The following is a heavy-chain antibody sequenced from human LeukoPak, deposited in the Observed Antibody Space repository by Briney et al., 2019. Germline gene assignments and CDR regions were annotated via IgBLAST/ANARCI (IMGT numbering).Heavy chain of an antibody. J-gene: IGHJ1*01. D-gene: IGHD2-15*01. V-gene: IGHV3-23*01. CDR1: GFTFRNYA. Sequence: GGSLLLSCAASGFTFRNYAMTWVRKAPGKGLERVSRTSGSGDIRLYADSVKGRLAISRTDSANKEYLLMNSLRADGTGVYYCANYRSGGGGYYSGLEHWGQGTQVTVSS. CDR2: TSGSGDIR. CDR3: ANYRSGGGGYYSGLEH.